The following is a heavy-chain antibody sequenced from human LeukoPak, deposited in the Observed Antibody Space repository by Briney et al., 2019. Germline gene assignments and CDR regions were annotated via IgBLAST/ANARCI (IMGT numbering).Heavy chain of an antibody. V-gene: IGHV4-59*01. CDR1: GGSISSYY. J-gene: IGHJ3*02. Sequence: PSETLSLTCTVSGGSISSYYWSWIRQPPGKGLEWIGYIYYSGSTNYNPSLKSRVTISVDTSKNQFSLKLSSVTAADTAVYYCARAKGSGSYQIDAFDIWGQGTMVTVSS. CDR2: IYYSGST. CDR3: ARAKGSGSYQIDAFDI. D-gene: IGHD1-26*01.